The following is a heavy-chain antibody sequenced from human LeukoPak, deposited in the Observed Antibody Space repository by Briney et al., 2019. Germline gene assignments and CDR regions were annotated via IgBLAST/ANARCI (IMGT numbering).Heavy chain of an antibody. V-gene: IGHV1-24*01. CDR1: GYTLTELS. CDR3: ATDLSYSNSYYYYGMDV. Sequence: GASVKVSCKVSGYTLTELSMHWVRQAPGKGLEWMGGFDPEDGETIYAQKFQGRVTMTEDTSTDTAYMELGSLRSEDTAVYYCATDLSYSNSYYYYGMDVWGQGTTVTVSS. J-gene: IGHJ6*02. CDR2: FDPEDGET. D-gene: IGHD4-11*01.